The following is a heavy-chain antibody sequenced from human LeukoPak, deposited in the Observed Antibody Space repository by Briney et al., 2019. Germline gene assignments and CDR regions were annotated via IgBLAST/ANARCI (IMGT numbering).Heavy chain of an antibody. V-gene: IGHV3-7*01. CDR1: GFTFSGNW. CDR2: IKPDGSQK. J-gene: IGHJ4*02. D-gene: IGHD2/OR15-2a*01. CDR3: AKLLGTSTSYDS. Sequence: GGSLTLSCEASGFTFSGNWMSWVRQAPGKGLERVASIKPDGSQKWYVDSVKGRFTISRDNTKSSLYLQMNSLGAEDTAIYYCAKLLGTSTSYDSWGREPASPSPQ.